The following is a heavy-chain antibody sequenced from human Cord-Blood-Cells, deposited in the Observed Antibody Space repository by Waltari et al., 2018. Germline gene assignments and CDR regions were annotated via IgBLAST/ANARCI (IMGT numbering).Heavy chain of an antibody. J-gene: IGHJ1*01. CDR1: GGSISIYY. Sequence: QVQLLESGPGLVKPSETLSLTCTVSGGSISIYYWSWIRQPAGKGLEWIGRIYTSGSTNYNPSLKSRVTMSVDTSKNLFSLKLSSVTAADTAVYYCAREGGYYYCSGSYYFQHWGQGTLVTVSS. D-gene: IGHD3-10*01. V-gene: IGHV4-4*07. CDR2: IYTSGST. CDR3: AREGGYYYCSGSYYFQH.